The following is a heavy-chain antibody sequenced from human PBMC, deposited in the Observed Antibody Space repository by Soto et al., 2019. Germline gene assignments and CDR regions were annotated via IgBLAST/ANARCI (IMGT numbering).Heavy chain of an antibody. D-gene: IGHD3-10*01. CDR1: GFTFSSYG. V-gene: IGHV3-30*18. CDR3: AKDSEGRFGEYPPGMDV. J-gene: IGHJ6*01. Sequence: QVQLVESGGGVVQPGRSLRLSCAASGFTFSSYGMHWVRQAPGKGLEWVAVISYDGSNKYYADSVKGRFTISRDNSKNTLYLQMNSLRAEDTAVYYCAKDSEGRFGEYPPGMDVW. CDR2: ISYDGSNK.